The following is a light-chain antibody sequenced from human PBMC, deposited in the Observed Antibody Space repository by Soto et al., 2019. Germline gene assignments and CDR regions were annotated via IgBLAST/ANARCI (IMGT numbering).Light chain of an antibody. CDR3: AAWDDSLSGFYV. J-gene: IGLJ1*01. Sequence: QSALNQPPSASGTPGQRVTISCSGSSSNIGSNYVYWYQQLPGTAPKLLIYRNNQRPSGVPDPFPGPKSCTSASRAIALLRSGDEADYYCAAWDDSLSGFYVFGTGTKVTVL. CDR2: RNN. V-gene: IGLV1-47*01. CDR1: SSNIGSNY.